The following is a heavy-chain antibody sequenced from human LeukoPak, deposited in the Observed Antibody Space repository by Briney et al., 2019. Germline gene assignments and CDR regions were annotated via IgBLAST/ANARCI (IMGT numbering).Heavy chain of an antibody. D-gene: IGHD1-26*01. CDR2: IYSSGST. J-gene: IGHJ4*02. CDR1: GFTVSSNY. Sequence: PGGSLRLSCAASGFTVSSNYVSWVRHAPGKGLEWVSVIYSSGSTYYADSMKGRFTISRDNSKNTLYLQMNSLRVEDTAVYYCARAHYSGNYGDFDYGGQGTLVTVSS. V-gene: IGHV3-53*01. CDR3: ARAHYSGNYGDFDY.